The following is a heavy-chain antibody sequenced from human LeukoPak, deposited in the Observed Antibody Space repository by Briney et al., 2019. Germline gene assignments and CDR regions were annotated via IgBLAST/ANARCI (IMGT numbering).Heavy chain of an antibody. CDR2: IYTSGST. CDR1: GGSISSGTYY. J-gene: IGHJ4*02. CDR3: ASTSGSSDY. Sequence: PSQTLSLTCTVSGGSISSGTYYWSWIRQPAGKGLEWIGLIYTSGSTNYNPSLKSRVTISVDTSKNQFSLKLSSVTAADTAVYYCASTSGSSDYWGQGTLVTVSS. V-gene: IGHV4-61*02. D-gene: IGHD1-26*01.